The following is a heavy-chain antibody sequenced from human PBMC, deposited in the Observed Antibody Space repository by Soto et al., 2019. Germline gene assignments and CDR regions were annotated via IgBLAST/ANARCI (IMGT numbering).Heavy chain of an antibody. Sequence: QMQLVQSGPEVKKPGTSVKVSCKASGFTFTSSAVQWVRQARGQRLEWIGWIVVGSGNTNYAQKFQERVTITRDMSTSTAYMELSSLRSEDTAVYYCAAVPAGYSSGWYGMDFWGQGTTVTVSS. D-gene: IGHD6-19*01. CDR2: IVVGSGNT. J-gene: IGHJ6*02. CDR1: GFTFTSSA. CDR3: AAVPAGYSSGWYGMDF. V-gene: IGHV1-58*01.